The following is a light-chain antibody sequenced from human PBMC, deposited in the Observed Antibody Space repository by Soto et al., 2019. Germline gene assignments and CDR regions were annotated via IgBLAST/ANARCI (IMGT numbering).Light chain of an antibody. J-gene: IGLJ2*01. Sequence: QSALTQPASVSGSPGQSITISCTGTSSDVGRYNYVSWYQQHPGKAPKLMIYDVNNRPAGVSNRFSGSKSGNTASLTISGLQAEDEADYYCSSDTSISTRVVFGGGTKLTVL. CDR3: SSDTSISTRVV. CDR2: DVN. V-gene: IGLV2-14*01. CDR1: SSDVGRYNY.